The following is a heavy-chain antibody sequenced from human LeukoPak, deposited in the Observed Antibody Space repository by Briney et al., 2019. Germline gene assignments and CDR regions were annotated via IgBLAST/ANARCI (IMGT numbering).Heavy chain of an antibody. D-gene: IGHD3-10*01. CDR2: ISGSGGST. CDR3: ANYGSGSYLTTPGWSY. CDR1: GFTFSSYA. J-gene: IGHJ4*02. Sequence: GGSLRLSCAASGFTFSSYAMSWVRQAPGKGLEWVSAISGSGGSTYYADSVKGRFTISRDNSKNTPYLQMNSLRAEDTAVYYCANYGSGSYLTTPGWSYWGQGTLVTVSS. V-gene: IGHV3-23*01.